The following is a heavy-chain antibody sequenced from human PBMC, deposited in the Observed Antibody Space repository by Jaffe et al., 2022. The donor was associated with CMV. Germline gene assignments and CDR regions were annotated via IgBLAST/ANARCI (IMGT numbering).Heavy chain of an antibody. CDR2: INPSGGST. CDR1: GYTFTSYY. V-gene: IGHV1-46*01. J-gene: IGHJ4*02. D-gene: IGHD4-17*01. CDR3: ARDEALTDYGDDPPLDY. Sequence: QVQLVQSGAEVKKPGASVKVSCKASGYTFTSYYMHWVRQAPGQGLEWMGIINPSGGSTSYAQKFQGRVTMTRDTSTSTVYMELSSLRSEDTAVYYCARDEALTDYGDDPPLDYWGQGTLVTVSS.